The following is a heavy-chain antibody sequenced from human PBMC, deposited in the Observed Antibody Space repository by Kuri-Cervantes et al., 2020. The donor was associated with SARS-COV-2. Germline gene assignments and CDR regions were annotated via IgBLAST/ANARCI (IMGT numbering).Heavy chain of an antibody. CDR1: GGSISSTSSY. CDR3: ARHATGYSSSSYLGYYAMDV. V-gene: IGHV4-39*01. J-gene: IGHJ6*04. D-gene: IGHD6-13*01. Sequence: SETLSLTCTVSGGSISSTSSYWGWIRQPPGRGLECIGTIYYGGSTYYNPSLKCRITISVDTSKNQFSLRLSSVTAADTAVYYCARHATGYSSSSYLGYYAMDVWGKGTTVTVSS. CDR2: IYYGGST.